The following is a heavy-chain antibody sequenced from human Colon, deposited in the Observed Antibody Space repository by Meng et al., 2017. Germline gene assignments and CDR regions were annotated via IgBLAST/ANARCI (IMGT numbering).Heavy chain of an antibody. V-gene: IGHV3-53*01. CDR2: IYSGGST. CDR3: ARGLTYGDYLVYYYYYYGMDV. D-gene: IGHD4-17*01. Sequence: GESLKISCAASGFTVSSNYMSWVRQAPGKGLEWVSVIYSGGSTYYADSVKGRFTISRDNSKKTLYLQMNSLRAEDTAVYYCARGLTYGDYLVYYYYYYGMDVWGQGTTVTVSS. J-gene: IGHJ6*02. CDR1: GFTVSSNY.